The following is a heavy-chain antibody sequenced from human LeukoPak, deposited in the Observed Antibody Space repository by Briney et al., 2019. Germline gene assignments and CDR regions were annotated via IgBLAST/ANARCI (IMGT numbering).Heavy chain of an antibody. CDR2: ISPDGSTT. J-gene: IGHJ4*02. CDR1: GFTFSSYW. CDR3: TRDFDFSSAI. Sequence: GGSLRLSCAASGFTFSSYWMHWVRQAPGKGLVWVSRISPDGSTTGHADSVKGRFTTSRDNAKNTLILQMNSLRAEDTAVYYCTRDFDFSSAIWGQGTLVTVSS. D-gene: IGHD3-3*01. V-gene: IGHV3-74*01.